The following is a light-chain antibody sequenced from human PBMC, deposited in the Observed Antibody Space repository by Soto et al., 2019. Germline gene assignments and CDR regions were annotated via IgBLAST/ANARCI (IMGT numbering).Light chain of an antibody. V-gene: IGLV2-14*01. CDR1: SSDVGGYNY. CDR3: SSYTSISTYV. J-gene: IGLJ1*01. Sequence: HSVLTQPASVSGSPGQSITISCTGTSSDVGGYNYVSWYQHHPGKAPRLMIYEVSNRPSGVSDRFSGSKSGNTASLTISGLLAEDEADYYCSSYTSISTYVFGTGTKVTVL. CDR2: EVS.